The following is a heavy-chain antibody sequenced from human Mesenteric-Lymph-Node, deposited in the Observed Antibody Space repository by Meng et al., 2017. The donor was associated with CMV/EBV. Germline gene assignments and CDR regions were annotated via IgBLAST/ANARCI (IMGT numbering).Heavy chain of an antibody. V-gene: IGHV5-51*01. Sequence: KVSCKGSGYNFRNYWIAWVRQMPGKGLEWMGVVYAGDSHATYGPSFQGQVTMSADKSISTAYLQWSSLKASDTAIYYCGRVEHYYSDRTGYYSTYFEYWGQGTLVTVSS. CDR3: GRVEHYYSDRTGYYSTYFEY. CDR1: GYNFRNYW. J-gene: IGHJ4*02. CDR2: VYAGDSHA. D-gene: IGHD3-22*01.